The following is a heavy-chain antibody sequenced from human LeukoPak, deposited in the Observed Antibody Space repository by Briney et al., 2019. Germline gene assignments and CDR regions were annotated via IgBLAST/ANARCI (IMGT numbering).Heavy chain of an antibody. Sequence: SETLSLTCTVSGGSITGYSWSWFRQSPVKGLEWIGYISYRGATNSNPSLKSRVTVSLDMSKNQFSLKLSSVTAADTAVYYCARGTAAVYWGQRTLVTVSS. CDR2: ISYRGAT. CDR3: ARGTAAVY. CDR1: GGSITGYS. D-gene: IGHD6-25*01. V-gene: IGHV4-59*01. J-gene: IGHJ4*02.